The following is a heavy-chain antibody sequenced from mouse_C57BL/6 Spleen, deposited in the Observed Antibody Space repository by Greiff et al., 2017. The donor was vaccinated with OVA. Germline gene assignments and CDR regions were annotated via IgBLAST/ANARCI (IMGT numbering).Heavy chain of an antibody. CDR1: GYSFSSSW. CDR3: ARERDCGSWFAY. J-gene: IGHJ3*01. Sequence: QVQLKQSGPELVKPGASVKISCKASGYSFSSSWMNWVKQRPGKGLEWIGRIYPGDGDTNYNGKFKGKATLTADKSSSTAYMQLSSLTSEDSAVYFCARERDCGSWFAYWGQGTLVTVSA. CDR2: IYPGDGDT. D-gene: IGHD1-2*01. V-gene: IGHV1-82*01.